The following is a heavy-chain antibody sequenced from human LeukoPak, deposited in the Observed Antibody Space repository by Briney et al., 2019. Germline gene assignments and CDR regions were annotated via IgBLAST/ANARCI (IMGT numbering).Heavy chain of an antibody. D-gene: IGHD1-20*01. CDR3: AKDFNNWNDAFFDY. J-gene: IGHJ4*02. Sequence: GGSLRLSCAASGFTFNNYAMSWVRQAPGEGLEWVSGISASGGSTAYAGSVKGRFTISRDNSKNTVYLQMHGLRAEDTAVYYCAKDFNNWNDAFFDYWGQGTLVTVSS. CDR1: GFTFNNYA. V-gene: IGHV3-23*01. CDR2: ISASGGST.